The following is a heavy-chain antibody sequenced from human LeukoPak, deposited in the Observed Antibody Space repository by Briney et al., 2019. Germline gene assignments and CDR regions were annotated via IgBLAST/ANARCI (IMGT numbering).Heavy chain of an antibody. CDR3: ARRRYVLGYYYGMDV. CDR1: GGSFSGYY. D-gene: IGHD1-1*01. Sequence: SETLSLTCAVYGGSFSGYYWSWIRQPPGKGLEWIGEINHSGSTNYNPSLKSRVTISVDTSKNQFSLKLSSVTAADTAVYYCARRRYVLGYYYGMDVWGQGATVTVSS. V-gene: IGHV4-34*01. CDR2: INHSGST. J-gene: IGHJ6*02.